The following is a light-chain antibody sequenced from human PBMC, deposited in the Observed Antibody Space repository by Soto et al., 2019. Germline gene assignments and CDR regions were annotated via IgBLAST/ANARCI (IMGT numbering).Light chain of an antibody. CDR3: QHRGNWPPT. CDR2: DAS. J-gene: IGKJ4*01. Sequence: EIVLTQSPATLSLSPGERATLSCRASQSVSSYLAWYQQKPGQAPRLLIYDASNRATGIPARFSGSGSGTYFTLTISSLEPEDFAVYYCQHRGNWPPTFGGGTKVEIK. V-gene: IGKV3-11*01. CDR1: QSVSSY.